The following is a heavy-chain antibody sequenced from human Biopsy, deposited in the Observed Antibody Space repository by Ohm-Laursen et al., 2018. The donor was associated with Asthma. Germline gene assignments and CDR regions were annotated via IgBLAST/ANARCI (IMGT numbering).Heavy chain of an antibody. CDR2: IWYDGSIK. Sequence: SLRLSCAASGFTFSSYGMHWVRQAPGKGLEWVAVIWYDGSIKYYADSVKGRFSISRDNSKNTLYLQMNSLRVEDTAVFYCAGAKSGSFYSPADYWGQGTLVTVSS. V-gene: IGHV3-33*01. CDR1: GFTFSSYG. CDR3: AGAKSGSFYSPADY. J-gene: IGHJ4*02. D-gene: IGHD1-26*01.